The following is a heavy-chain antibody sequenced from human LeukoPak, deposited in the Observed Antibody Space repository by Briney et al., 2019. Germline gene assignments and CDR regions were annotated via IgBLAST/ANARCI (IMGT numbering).Heavy chain of an antibody. V-gene: IGHV3-23*01. Sequence: GGSLRLSCAASGFTVSSNYMSWVRQAPGKGLEWVSAISGSGGSTYYADSVKGRFTISRDNSKNTLYLQMNSLRAEDTAVYYCAKDPPGWANAFDIWGQGTMVTVSS. CDR1: GFTVSSNY. J-gene: IGHJ3*02. CDR3: AKDPPGWANAFDI. D-gene: IGHD6-19*01. CDR2: ISGSGGST.